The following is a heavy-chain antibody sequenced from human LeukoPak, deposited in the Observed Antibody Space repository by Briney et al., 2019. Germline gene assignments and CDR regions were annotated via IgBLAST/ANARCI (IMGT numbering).Heavy chain of an antibody. D-gene: IGHD5-18*01. Sequence: ASVKVSCKASGYTFTGYYMHWVRQAPGQGLEWMGWINPNSGGTNYAQKFQGRVTMTRDTSISTAYVELSRLRSDDTAVYYCARDSGYSYGGWFDPWGQGTLVTVSS. CDR1: GYTFTGYY. CDR3: ARDSGYSYGGWFDP. J-gene: IGHJ5*02. CDR2: INPNSGGT. V-gene: IGHV1-2*02.